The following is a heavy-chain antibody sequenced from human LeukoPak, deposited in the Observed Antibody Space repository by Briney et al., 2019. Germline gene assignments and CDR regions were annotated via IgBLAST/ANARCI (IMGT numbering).Heavy chain of an antibody. J-gene: IGHJ6*03. V-gene: IGHV1-8*01. CDR2: MNPNSGNT. CDR3: ARGCHYDILTGDFGQYYYYYYMDV. Sequence: GASVKVSCKASGYTFTSYDINWVRQATGQGLEWMGWMNPNSGNTGYAQKFQGRVTMTRNTSISTAYMELSSLRSEDTAVYYCARGCHYDILTGDFGQYYYYYYMDVWGKGTTVTVSS. D-gene: IGHD3-9*01. CDR1: GYTFTSYD.